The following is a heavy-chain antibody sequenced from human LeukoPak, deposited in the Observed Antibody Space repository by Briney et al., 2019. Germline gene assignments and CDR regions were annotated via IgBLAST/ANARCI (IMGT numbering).Heavy chain of an antibody. D-gene: IGHD5-24*01. CDR3: ARDRKGRDGYNDAY. Sequence: GRSLRLSCAASGFTFSSYGVHWVRQAPGKGLEWVAVIWYDGSNKYYADSVKGRFTISRDNAKNSLYLQMNSLRAEDTAVYYCARDRKGRDGYNDAYWGQGTLVTVSS. CDR1: GFTFSSYG. J-gene: IGHJ4*02. CDR2: IWYDGSNK. V-gene: IGHV3-33*01.